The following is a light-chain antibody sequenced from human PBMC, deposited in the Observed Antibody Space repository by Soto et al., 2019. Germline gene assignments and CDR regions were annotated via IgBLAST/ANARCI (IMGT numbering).Light chain of an antibody. CDR2: DAS. J-gene: IGKJ2*01. Sequence: DIQMTQSPSTLSGSLGDRVTITCRASQTISSWLAWYQQKPGKAPKLLIYDASNLEAGVPSRFRGSGSGTDFTFTISRLQPEDFSTYYCQQSDSTPYTFGQGTKVDIK. CDR3: QQSDSTPYT. CDR1: QTISSW. V-gene: IGKV1-5*01.